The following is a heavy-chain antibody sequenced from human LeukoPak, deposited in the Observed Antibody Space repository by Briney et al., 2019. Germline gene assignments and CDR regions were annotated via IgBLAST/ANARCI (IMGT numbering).Heavy chain of an antibody. Sequence: SETLSLTCNVSGGSISSDYGSWFRQPPGKGLEWIGYVYYSGSTRYNPSLQSRVTISIDTSKNQFSLKLNSVTAADTAVYYCARDPGPYCSSDCYFDYWGQGTLVTVSS. CDR1: GGSISSDY. D-gene: IGHD2-2*01. CDR2: VYYSGST. CDR3: ARDPGPYCSSDCYFDY. J-gene: IGHJ4*02. V-gene: IGHV4-59*01.